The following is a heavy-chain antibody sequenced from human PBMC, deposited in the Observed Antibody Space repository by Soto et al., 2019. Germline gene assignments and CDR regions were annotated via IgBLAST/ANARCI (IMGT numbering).Heavy chain of an antibody. CDR2: IIPMFGAS. CDR3: ASTYYNPSLKSRVTISVDTSKNQFSLKLSSVTAADTAVYYCARGSYNRGQDYDSSGYYYYSYYFDY. V-gene: IGHV1-69*13. CDR1: GYTFTRSG. J-gene: IGHJ4*02. Sequence: SVKVSCKASGYTFTRSGISWVRQAPGQGLEWMGGIIPMFGASTYAQKFQARVTFTADESTATAYMELSSLRSDDTAVYYCASTYYNPSLKSRVTISVDTSKNQFSLKLSSVTAADTAVYYCARGSYNRGQDYDSSGYYYYSYYFDYWGQGTLVTVSS. D-gene: IGHD2-21*02.